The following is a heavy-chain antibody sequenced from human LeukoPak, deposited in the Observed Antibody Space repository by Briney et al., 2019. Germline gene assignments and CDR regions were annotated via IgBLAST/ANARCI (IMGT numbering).Heavy chain of an antibody. CDR1: GGSISSYY. V-gene: IGHV4-59*01. D-gene: IGHD2-2*02. CDR2: IYYSGST. J-gene: IGHJ5*02. Sequence: SETLSLTCNVSGGSISSYYWSWIRQPPGKGLEWIGYIYYSGSTNYNPSLKSRVTISVDTSKNQFSLKLSSVTAADTAVYYCARVVVVVPAAIPDWFDPWGQGTLVTVSS. CDR3: ARVVVVVPAAIPDWFDP.